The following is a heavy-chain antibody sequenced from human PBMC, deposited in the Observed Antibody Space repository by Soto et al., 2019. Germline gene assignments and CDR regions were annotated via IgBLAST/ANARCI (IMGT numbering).Heavy chain of an antibody. CDR3: ARDGMGIVVVPAADYGMDV. CDR2: IIPIFGTA. J-gene: IGHJ6*02. CDR1: GGTFSSYA. V-gene: IGHV1-69*13. Sequence: SVKVSCKASGGTFSSYAISWVRQAPGQGLEWMGGIIPIFGTANYAQKFQGRVTITADESTSTAYMELSSLRSEDTAVYYCARDGMGIVVVPAADYGMDVWGQGTTVTVSS. D-gene: IGHD2-2*03.